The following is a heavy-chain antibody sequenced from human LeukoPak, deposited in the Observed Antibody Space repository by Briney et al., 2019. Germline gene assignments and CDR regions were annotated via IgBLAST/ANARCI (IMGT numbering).Heavy chain of an antibody. D-gene: IGHD3-22*01. CDR3: ASSPSYYDSSGYSEPFDY. CDR2: IYYSGST. CDR1: GGSISSSSYY. Sequence: TSETLSLTCTVSGGSISSSSYYWGWIRQPPGKGLEWIGSIYYSGSTYYNPSLKSRVTISVDTSKNQFSLKLSSVTAADTAVYYCASSPSYYDSSGYSEPFDYWGQGSLVTVSS. V-gene: IGHV4-39*01. J-gene: IGHJ4*02.